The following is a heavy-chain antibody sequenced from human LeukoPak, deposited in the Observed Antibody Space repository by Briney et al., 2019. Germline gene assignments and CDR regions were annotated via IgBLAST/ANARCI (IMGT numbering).Heavy chain of an antibody. D-gene: IGHD2-15*01. CDR2: ISAYNGNT. V-gene: IGHV1-18*01. CDR1: GYTFTSYG. J-gene: IGHJ4*02. Sequence: ASVKVSCKASGYTFTSYGISWVRQAPGQGLEWMGLISAYNGNTNYAQKLQGRVTMTTDTSTNTAYMELRSLRSDDTAVYYCARKLGYCSGGSCYLCDYWGQGTLVTVSS. CDR3: ARKLGYCSGGSCYLCDY.